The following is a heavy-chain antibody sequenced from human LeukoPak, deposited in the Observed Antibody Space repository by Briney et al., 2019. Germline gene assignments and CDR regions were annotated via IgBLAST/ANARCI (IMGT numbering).Heavy chain of an antibody. CDR3: ARGPFTSFSDY. D-gene: IGHD2-2*01. CDR1: GGSISSGGYY. CDR2: IYYSGGT. V-gene: IGHV4-31*03. Sequence: SSQTLSLTCTVSGGSISSGGYYWSWIRQHPGKGLEWIGYIYYSGGTYYNPSLKSRVTISVDTSKNQFSLKLSSVTAADTAVYYCARGPFTSFSDYWGQGTLVTVSS. J-gene: IGHJ4*02.